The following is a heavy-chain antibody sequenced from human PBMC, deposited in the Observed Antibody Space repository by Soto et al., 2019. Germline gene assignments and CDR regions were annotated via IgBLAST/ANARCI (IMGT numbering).Heavy chain of an antibody. V-gene: IGHV4-30-4*01. CDR1: GGSISSGDYY. J-gene: IGHJ4*02. CDR3: ARDKYHDSQYYFEY. CDR2: IYYSGST. D-gene: IGHD3-22*01. Sequence: PSETLSLTCTFSGGSISSGDYYCSWIGQPPGKGLEWIGYIYYSGSTYYNPSLKSRVTISVDTSKNQFSLKLSSVTAADTAVYYCARDKYHDSQYYFEYWGQGTLVSVS.